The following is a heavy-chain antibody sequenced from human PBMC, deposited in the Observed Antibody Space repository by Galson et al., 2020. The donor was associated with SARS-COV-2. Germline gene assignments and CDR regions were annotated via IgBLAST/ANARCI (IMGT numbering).Heavy chain of an antibody. J-gene: IGHJ4*02. CDR3: ATMTTVIDGFDY. V-gene: IGHV3-33*01. CDR2: IWYDGSNK. CDR1: GFTLSSYG. Sequence: GGSLRLSCAASGFTLSSYGMHWVRQAPGKGLEWVAVIWYDGSNKYYADSVKGRFTISRDNSKNTLYLQMNSLRAEDTAVYYCATMTTVIDGFDYWGQGTLVTVSS. D-gene: IGHD4-17*01.